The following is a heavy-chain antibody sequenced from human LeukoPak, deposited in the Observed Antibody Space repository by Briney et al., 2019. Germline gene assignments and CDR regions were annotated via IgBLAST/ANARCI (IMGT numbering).Heavy chain of an antibody. Sequence: PGGSLRLSCAASGFRFSDYYKIWIRQAPGKGLEWVSYISSSGSTKYYADSVKGRFTISRDNARNSLFLQMNRLRAEDTAVYYCARDATMIVVTGNFDIWGQGTLLTVSS. CDR1: GFRFSDYY. V-gene: IGHV3-11*04. CDR2: ISSSGSTK. J-gene: IGHJ3*02. CDR3: ARDATMIVVTGNFDI. D-gene: IGHD3-22*01.